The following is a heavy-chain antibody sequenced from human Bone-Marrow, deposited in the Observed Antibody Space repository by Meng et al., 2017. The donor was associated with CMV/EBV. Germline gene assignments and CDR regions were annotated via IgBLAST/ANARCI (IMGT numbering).Heavy chain of an antibody. Sequence: GESLKISCAASGFTFSSYGMHWVRQAPGKGLEWVAFIRYDGSNKYYADSVKGRFTISRDNSKNTLYLQMNSLRAEDTAVYYCAKDLAYSYVIHYYYYGMYVWGQGTTVTVSS. CDR1: GFTFSSYG. CDR2: IRYDGSNK. J-gene: IGHJ6*02. D-gene: IGHD5-18*01. V-gene: IGHV3-30*02. CDR3: AKDLAYSYVIHYYYYGMYV.